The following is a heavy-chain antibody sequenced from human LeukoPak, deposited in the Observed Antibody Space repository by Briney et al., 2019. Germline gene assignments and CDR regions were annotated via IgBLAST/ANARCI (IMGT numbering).Heavy chain of an antibody. V-gene: IGHV3-48*01. Sequence: GGSLRLSCAASGFTFSSYEMNWVRQAPGKGLEWVSYISSSSSTIYYADSVKGRFTISRDNAKNSLYLQMNSLRAEDTAVYYCARAGFTSSDYFGSFFDYWGQGTLVTVSS. J-gene: IGHJ4*02. D-gene: IGHD3-10*01. CDR1: GFTFSSYE. CDR3: ARAGFTSSDYFGSFFDY. CDR2: ISSSSSTI.